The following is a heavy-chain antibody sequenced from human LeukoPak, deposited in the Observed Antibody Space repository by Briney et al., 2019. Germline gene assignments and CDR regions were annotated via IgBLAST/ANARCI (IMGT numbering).Heavy chain of an antibody. J-gene: IGHJ4*02. Sequence: ASVTVSCKASGGTFSSYALSWVRQAPGQGLEWMGGIIPIFGTANYAQKFQGRVTITAVETARTAYMELSSLRSEDTAVYYCARDGGYDYVWGSYRSDYWGQGTLVTVSS. CDR2: IIPIFGTA. CDR3: ARDGGYDYVWGSYRSDY. CDR1: GGTFSSYA. D-gene: IGHD3-16*02. V-gene: IGHV1-69*13.